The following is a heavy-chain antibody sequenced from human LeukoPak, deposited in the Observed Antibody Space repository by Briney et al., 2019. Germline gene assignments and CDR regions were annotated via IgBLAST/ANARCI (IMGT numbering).Heavy chain of an antibody. CDR1: GYSFTNYW. D-gene: IGHD3-10*01. V-gene: IGHV5-51*01. Sequence: GESLKISCKASGYSFTNYWIGWVRQMPGKGLEWMGIIYPGESDTRYSPSFQGQVTILADKSISTAYLQRSSLQASDTAMYYCATYAGSSSKYFQDWGQGTLVTVSS. J-gene: IGHJ1*01. CDR3: ATYAGSSSKYFQD. CDR2: IYPGESDT.